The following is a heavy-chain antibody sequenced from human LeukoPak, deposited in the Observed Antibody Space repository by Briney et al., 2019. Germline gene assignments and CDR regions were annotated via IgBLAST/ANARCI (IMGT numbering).Heavy chain of an antibody. CDR2: IWYDGSNK. V-gene: IGHV3-33*06. Sequence: PGRSLRLSCAASGFTFSSYGMHWVRQAPGKGLEWVAVIWYDGSNKYYADSVKGRFTISRDNSKNTLYLQMNSLRAEDTAVYYCAKDSSGSYFSYWGQGTLVTVSS. J-gene: IGHJ4*02. CDR1: GFTFSSYG. D-gene: IGHD1-26*01. CDR3: AKDSSGSYFSY.